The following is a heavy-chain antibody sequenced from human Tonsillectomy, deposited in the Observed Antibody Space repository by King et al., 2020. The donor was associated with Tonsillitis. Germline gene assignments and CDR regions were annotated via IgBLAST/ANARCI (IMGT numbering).Heavy chain of an antibody. CDR2: IKSKTDGGTT. CDR3: TTDSGYCSGGSCYSGAFDI. D-gene: IGHD2-15*01. J-gene: IGHJ3*02. V-gene: IGHV3-15*01. Sequence: VQLVESGGGLVKPGGSLRLSCAASGFTFTNAWMSWVRQAPGKGLEWVGHIKSKTDGGTTDYAAPVNGRFTISRDDSKNTLYLQMNSLKTEDTAVYYCTTDSGYCSGGSCYSGAFDIWGQGTMVPVSS. CDR1: GFTFTNAW.